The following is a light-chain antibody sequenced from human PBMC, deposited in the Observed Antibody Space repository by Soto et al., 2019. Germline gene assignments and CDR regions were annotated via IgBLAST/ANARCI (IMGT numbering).Light chain of an antibody. CDR1: QSVLYNSNIKNH. CDR2: GAS. V-gene: IGKV4-1*01. J-gene: IGKJ2*01. Sequence: DFVMTQAPDSLAVSLGKRATINCTSSQSVLYNSNIKNHLGWFQQKPGHSPKLIMYGASFRPSGVPDRFSGSGSGADFAVTFSRREAAEVAVYSYQQYYSMPFTFGRGTKMEF. CDR3: QQYYSMPFT.